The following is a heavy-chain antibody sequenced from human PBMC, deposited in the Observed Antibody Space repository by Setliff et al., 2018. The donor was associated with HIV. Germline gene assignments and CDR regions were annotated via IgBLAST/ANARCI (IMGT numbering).Heavy chain of an antibody. V-gene: IGHV3-15*06. CDR3: GSGSYYFDY. CDR2: IKSKSDGGAV. Sequence: GGSLRLSCAASGFTFRNAWMSWVRQAPGKGLEWVGRIKSKSDGGAVHYAAPVKGRFTISRDDSQDTLYLEMNSLTNEDTAMYYYGSGSYYFDYWGQGTLVTVSS. J-gene: IGHJ4*02. CDR1: GFTFRNAW. D-gene: IGHD3-10*01.